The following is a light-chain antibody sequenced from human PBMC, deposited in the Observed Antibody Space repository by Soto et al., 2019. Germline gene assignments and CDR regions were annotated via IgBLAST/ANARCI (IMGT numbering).Light chain of an antibody. J-gene: IGKJ1*01. V-gene: IGKV3-15*01. Sequence: EVVMTQYPATLSVSPGGRVTLSCRASQSVSVNLAWYLQRPGQAPKLLIYGASTRATGIPARFSGSGSGTEFTLSISSLQSEDSAVYYCQQYNTWPRTFGQGTKVEIK. CDR1: QSVSVN. CDR3: QQYNTWPRT. CDR2: GAS.